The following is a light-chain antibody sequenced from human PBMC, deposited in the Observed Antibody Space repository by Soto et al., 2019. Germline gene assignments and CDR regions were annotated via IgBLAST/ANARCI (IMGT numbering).Light chain of an antibody. Sequence: DIQMTQSPSFLSASVGDRVTITCRASRSVSTSLNWYQQKPGKAPKVLIYAASNLQRGIPSRFSGSGFGTDFTLTISSLEPEDFATYYCQQSYSTRWTLGQGTKVE. V-gene: IGKV1-39*01. CDR2: AAS. J-gene: IGKJ1*01. CDR1: RSVSTS. CDR3: QQSYSTRWT.